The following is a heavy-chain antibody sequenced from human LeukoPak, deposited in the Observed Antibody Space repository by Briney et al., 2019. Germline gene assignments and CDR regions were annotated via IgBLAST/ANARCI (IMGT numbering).Heavy chain of an antibody. CDR1: GFTFSSYG. Sequence: PGRSLRLSCAASGFTFSSYGMHWVRQAPGKGLEWVAVISYDGSNKFYADSVKGRFTISRDNSKNTLYLQMNSLRAEDTALYHCARVEGGRWFGEPTMDYWGQGTLVTVSS. CDR3: ARVEGGRWFGEPTMDY. D-gene: IGHD3-10*01. CDR2: ISYDGSNK. V-gene: IGHV3-30*03. J-gene: IGHJ4*02.